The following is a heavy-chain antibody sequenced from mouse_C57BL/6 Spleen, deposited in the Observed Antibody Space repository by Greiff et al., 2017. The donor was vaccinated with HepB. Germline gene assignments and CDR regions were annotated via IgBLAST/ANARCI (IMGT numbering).Heavy chain of an antibody. J-gene: IGHJ4*01. V-gene: IGHV1-19*01. CDR3: ASAEIYYGNYDYAMDD. Sequence: EVQLQQSGPVLVKPGASVKMSCKASGYTFTDYYMNWVKQSHGKSLEWIGVIYPYNGGTSYNQKFKGKATLTVDKSSSTAYLELNSLTSEDSAVYYCASAEIYYGNYDYAMDDWGQGTSVTVSS. D-gene: IGHD2-1*01. CDR2: IYPYNGGT. CDR1: GYTFTDYY.